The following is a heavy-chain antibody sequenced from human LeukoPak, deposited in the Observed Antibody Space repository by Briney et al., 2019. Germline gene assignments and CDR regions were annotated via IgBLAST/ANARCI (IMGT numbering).Heavy chain of an antibody. CDR2: IKSKTDGGTT. J-gene: IGHJ6*02. CDR1: GFTFSNAW. CDR3: TTPPTYYSNYYYYGMDV. D-gene: IGHD4-11*01. V-gene: IGHV3-15*01. Sequence: GGSLRLSCAASGFTFSNAWMSWVRQAPGKGLEWVGRIKSKTDGGTTDYAAPVKGRFTISRDDSKNTLYLQMNSLKTEDTAVYYCTTPPTYYSNYYYYGMDVWGQGTTVTVSS.